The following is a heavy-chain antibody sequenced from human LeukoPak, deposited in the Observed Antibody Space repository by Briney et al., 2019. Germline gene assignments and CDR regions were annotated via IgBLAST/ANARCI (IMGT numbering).Heavy chain of an antibody. CDR1: GFSLSPSGMC. V-gene: IGHV2-70*20. CDR3: ARIVSTYSSSWGNRWYYFDY. Sequence: SGPALVKPTQTLTLTCTFSGFSLSPSGMCVSWVRHPPGKALEWLALIDWDDDKYYSTSLKTRLTISKDTSKNQVVLTMTNMDPVDTATYYCARIVSTYSSSWGNRWYYFDYWGQGTLVTVSS. J-gene: IGHJ4*02. D-gene: IGHD6-6*01. CDR2: IDWDDDK.